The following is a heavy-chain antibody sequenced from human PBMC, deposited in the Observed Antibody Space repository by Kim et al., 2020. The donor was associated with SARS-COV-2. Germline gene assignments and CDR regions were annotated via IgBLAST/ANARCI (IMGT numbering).Heavy chain of an antibody. CDR2: IYYSGST. Sequence: SETLSLTCTVSGGSISSYYWSWIRQPPGKGLEWIGYIYYSGSTNYNPSVKSRVTISVDTSKNQFSLKLSSVTAADTAVYYCAGYSSSWPATTDGVYWGPGTLVTVSS. D-gene: IGHD6-13*01. J-gene: IGHJ4*02. CDR1: GGSISSYY. CDR3: AGYSSSWPATTDGVY. V-gene: IGHV4-59*01.